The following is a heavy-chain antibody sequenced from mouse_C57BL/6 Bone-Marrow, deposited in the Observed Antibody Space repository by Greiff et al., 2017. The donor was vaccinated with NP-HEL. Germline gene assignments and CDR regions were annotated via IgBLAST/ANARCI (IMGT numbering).Heavy chain of an antibody. D-gene: IGHD2-5*01. J-gene: IGHJ4*01. CDR3: ARSLYSNYRYAMDY. Sequence: EVQLVESGGGLVKPGGSLKLSCAASGFTFSDYGMHWVRQAPEKGLEWVAYISSGSSTIYYADTVKGRFTISRDNAKNTLFLQMTSLRSEDTAMYYCARSLYSNYRYAMDYWGQGTSVTVSS. CDR1: GFTFSDYG. V-gene: IGHV5-17*01. CDR2: ISSGSSTI.